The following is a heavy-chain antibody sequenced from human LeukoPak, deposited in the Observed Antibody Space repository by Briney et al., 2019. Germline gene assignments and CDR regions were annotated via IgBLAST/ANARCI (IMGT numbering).Heavy chain of an antibody. D-gene: IGHD3-10*01. CDR1: GYTLTELS. J-gene: IGHJ6*02. CDR3: ATVGPRPLWFGELLYNGPGYGMDV. CDR2: FDPEDGET. Sequence: GASVKVSCKVSGYTLTELSMHWVRQAPGKGLEWMGGFDPEDGETIYARKFQGRVTMTEDTSTDTAYMELSSLRSEDTAVYYCATVGPRPLWFGELLYNGPGYGMDVWGQGTTVTVSS. V-gene: IGHV1-24*01.